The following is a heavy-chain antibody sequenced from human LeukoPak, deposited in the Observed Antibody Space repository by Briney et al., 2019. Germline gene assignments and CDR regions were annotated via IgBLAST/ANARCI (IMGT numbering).Heavy chain of an antibody. CDR1: GFTVSSNY. CDR2: ISGSGGST. Sequence: PGGSLRLSCAASGFTVSSNYMSWVRQAPGKGLEWVSAISGSGGSTYYADSVKGRFTISRDNSKNTLYLQMNSLRAEDTAVYYCAKWSVLRFLEWLSTHYYYGMDVWGQGTTVTVSS. CDR3: AKWSVLRFLEWLSTHYYYGMDV. J-gene: IGHJ6*02. V-gene: IGHV3-23*01. D-gene: IGHD3-3*01.